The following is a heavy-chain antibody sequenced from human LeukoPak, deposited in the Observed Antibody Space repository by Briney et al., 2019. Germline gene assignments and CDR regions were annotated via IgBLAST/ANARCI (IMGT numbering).Heavy chain of an antibody. CDR2: IRDSGEA. J-gene: IGHJ5*02. CDR1: GSRVSDYY. V-gene: IGHV3-66*01. Sequence: GGSLRLSCAVSGSRVSDYYMSWVRQAPGKGLEWVGLIRDSGEAFYADFARGRFAISRDESENTLYLQMNSLREDTAVYFCARDRAANQDWVEFDPWGQGTPVIVSS. CDR3: ARDRAANQDWVEFDP. D-gene: IGHD3/OR15-3a*01.